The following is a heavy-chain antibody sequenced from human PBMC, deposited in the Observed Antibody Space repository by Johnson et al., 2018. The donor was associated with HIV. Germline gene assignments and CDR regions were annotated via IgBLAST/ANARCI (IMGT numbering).Heavy chain of an antibody. D-gene: IGHD3-10*01. CDR1: GFTFDDYG. Sequence: VQLVESGGGVVRPGGSLRLSCAASGFTFDDYGMSWVRQAPGKGLEWVSGINWNSGSIGYADSVKGRFTISRDNAENSLSLQMNSLRAEDTAVYYCARVGDRVIWFGGLDAFDIWGQGTMVTVSS. CDR2: INWNSGSI. J-gene: IGHJ3*02. CDR3: ARVGDRVIWFGGLDAFDI. V-gene: IGHV3-20*04.